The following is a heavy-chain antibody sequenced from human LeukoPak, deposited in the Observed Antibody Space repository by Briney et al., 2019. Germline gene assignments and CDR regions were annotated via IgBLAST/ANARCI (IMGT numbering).Heavy chain of an antibody. CDR2: ISGSGGST. J-gene: IGHJ3*02. V-gene: IGHV3-23*01. CDR1: GFTFSSYA. CDR3: AKEDSRSTSYYLPGAYDM. Sequence: GGSLRLSCAASGFTFSSYAMSWVRQAPGKGLEWVSAISGSGGSTYHADSVKGRFTISRDNSKNTLFLQMNSLRADDTAVYYCAKEDSRSTSYYLPGAYDMWGQGTMVTVSS. D-gene: IGHD2-2*01.